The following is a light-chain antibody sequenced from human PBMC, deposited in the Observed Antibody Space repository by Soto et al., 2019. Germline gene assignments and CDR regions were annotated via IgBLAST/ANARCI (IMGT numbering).Light chain of an antibody. Sequence: DIQMTQSPSSLSVSVGDRVTITCRASQTINTYLNWYQQKPGQAPKLLIYAAATLQSAMPSRFSGSASGTDFTLTISSLQPEDFATYYCQQTYSTPLTFGGGTKVQIK. J-gene: IGKJ4*01. V-gene: IGKV1-39*01. CDR3: QQTYSTPLT. CDR1: QTINTY. CDR2: AAA.